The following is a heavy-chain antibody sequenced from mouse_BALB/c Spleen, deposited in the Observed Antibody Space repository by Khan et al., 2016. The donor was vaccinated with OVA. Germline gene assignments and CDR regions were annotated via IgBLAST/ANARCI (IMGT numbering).Heavy chain of an antibody. J-gene: IGHJ2*01. CDR2: IYPGTDNT. D-gene: IGHD3-2*02. CDR3: AREEALYYFDY. V-gene: IGHV1-76*01. CDR1: GYIFTSYW. Sequence: VQLQQSGAELVRPGTSVKLSCKTSGYIFTSYWIHWVKQRSGQGLEWIARIYPGTDNTYYSEKFKDKATLTADKSSSTAYLQLSSLKSEDSAVFFCAREEALYYFDYWGQCTTLTVSS.